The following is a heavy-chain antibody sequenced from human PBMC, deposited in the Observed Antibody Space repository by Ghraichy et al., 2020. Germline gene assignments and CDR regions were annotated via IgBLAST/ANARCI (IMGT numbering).Heavy chain of an antibody. CDR2: IYSGGTT. J-gene: IGHJ4*02. CDR3: ARDGGYCSSTSCRFLTGFDY. V-gene: IGHV3-66*01. CDR1: GFTVSSTY. Sequence: GGSLRLSCAASGFTVSSTYMGWVRQAPGKGLEWVSVIYSGGTTYYADSVKGRFSISRDNSKNTLYLQMNSLRAEDTAVYYCARDGGYCSSTSCRFLTGFDYWGQGTLVTVSS. D-gene: IGHD2-2*01.